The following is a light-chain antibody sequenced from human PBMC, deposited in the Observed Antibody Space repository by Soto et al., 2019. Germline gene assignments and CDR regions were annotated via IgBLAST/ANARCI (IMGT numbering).Light chain of an antibody. J-gene: IGKJ4*01. CDR2: DAS. Sequence: ETVMTQSPAPLSVSPGERATLSSRASQSVSRGLAWYQQKSGQAPRLLIYDASNRATGFPARFSGSGSGTEFTLTISSLQSEDFAVYYCQQYNNWPLTFGGGTKVDIK. CDR1: QSVSRG. CDR3: QQYNNWPLT. V-gene: IGKV3D-15*01.